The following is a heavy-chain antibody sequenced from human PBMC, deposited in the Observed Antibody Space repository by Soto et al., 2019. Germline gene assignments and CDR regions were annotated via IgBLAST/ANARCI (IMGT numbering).Heavy chain of an antibody. CDR1: GFTFSSYA. V-gene: IGHV3-23*01. D-gene: IGHD3-22*01. Sequence: GGSLRLSCAASGFTFSSYAMSWVRQAPGKGLEWVSATSGGGGNTYYADSVKGRFTISRDNSNNTLYLQMNRLRAEDTDVYYCAKDMIYDSSGSPVGPFDYWGQGTLVTVSS. CDR2: TSGGGGNT. J-gene: IGHJ4*02. CDR3: AKDMIYDSSGSPVGPFDY.